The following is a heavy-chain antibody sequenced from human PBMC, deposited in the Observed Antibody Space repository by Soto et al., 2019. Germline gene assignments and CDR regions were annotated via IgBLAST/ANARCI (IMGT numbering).Heavy chain of an antibody. CDR2: ISSSSSYI. D-gene: IGHD2-2*01. V-gene: IGHV3-21*01. CDR3: ARVVVVPAAGIDY. CDR1: GFTFSSYS. Sequence: EVQLVESGGGLVKPGGSLRLSCAASGFTFSSYSMNWVRQAPGKGLEWVSSISSSSSYIYYADSVKGRFTISRDNAKNSLYLQMNSLRAEDTAVYYCARVVVVPAAGIDYWGQGTLVTVYS. J-gene: IGHJ4*02.